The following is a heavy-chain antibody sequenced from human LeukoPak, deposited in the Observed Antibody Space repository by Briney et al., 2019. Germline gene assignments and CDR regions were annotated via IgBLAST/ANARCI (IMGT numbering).Heavy chain of an antibody. Sequence: SETLSLTCTVSGGSISSYYWSWLRQPPGKGLEWIGYIYYSGSTNYNPSLKSRVTISVDTSKNQFSLKLSSVTAADTAVYYCARTGTSGFDYWGQGTLVTVSS. CDR2: IYYSGST. J-gene: IGHJ4*02. CDR1: GGSISSYY. V-gene: IGHV4-59*01. D-gene: IGHD3-9*01. CDR3: ARTGTSGFDY.